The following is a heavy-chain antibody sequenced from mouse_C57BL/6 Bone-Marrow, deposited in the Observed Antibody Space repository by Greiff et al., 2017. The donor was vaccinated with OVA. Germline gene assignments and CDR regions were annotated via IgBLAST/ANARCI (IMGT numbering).Heavy chain of an antibody. Sequence: EVQLVESGGGLVKPGGSLKLSCAASGFTFSSYAMSWVRQTPEKRLEWVATISDGGSYTYYPDNVKGRFTISRDNAKNHLYLQMSHLKSEDTAMYYCARAYNWEGFAYWGQGTLVTVSA. CDR3: ARAYNWEGFAY. CDR1: GFTFSSYA. CDR2: ISDGGSYT. V-gene: IGHV5-4*01. D-gene: IGHD4-1*01. J-gene: IGHJ3*01.